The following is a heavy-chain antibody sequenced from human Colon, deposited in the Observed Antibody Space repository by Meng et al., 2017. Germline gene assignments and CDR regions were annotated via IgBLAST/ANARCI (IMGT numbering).Heavy chain of an antibody. D-gene: IGHD3-10*02. V-gene: IGHV6-1*01. CDR1: GDSVSSNSAA. CDR3: ARDWGDVRGGFDF. J-gene: IGHJ4*02. Sequence: QVQLQQSGPGLVKPSQTHSLACAISGDSVSSNSAAWNWIRQSPSRGLEWLGRTYYRSKYYNDYALSVKSRITINPDTSKNQFSLQLNSVTPEDTAIYYCARDWGDVRGGFDFWGQGTLVTVSS. CDR2: TYYRSKYYN.